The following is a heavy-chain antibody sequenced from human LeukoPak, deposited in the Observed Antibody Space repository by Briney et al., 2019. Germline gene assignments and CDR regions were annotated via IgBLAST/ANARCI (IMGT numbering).Heavy chain of an antibody. CDR2: ISAYNGNT. Sequence: ASVKVSCKASGYTFTSYGIRWVRHAPGQGLEWMGWISAYNGNTNYAQKLQGRVTMTTDTSTGTAYMELRSLRSDDTAVYYCARVPPYCSGGNCYSDPYYYYGMDVWGQGTTVTVSS. CDR1: GYTFTSYG. J-gene: IGHJ6*02. CDR3: ARVPPYCSGGNCYSDPYYYYGMDV. D-gene: IGHD2-15*01. V-gene: IGHV1-18*01.